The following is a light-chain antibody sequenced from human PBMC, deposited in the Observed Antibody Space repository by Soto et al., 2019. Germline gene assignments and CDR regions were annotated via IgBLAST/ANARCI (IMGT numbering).Light chain of an antibody. Sequence: SYELTQPPSVSVAPGQTARIACGGDDLGSKNVNWYQQKPGQAPVVVIYKDKERPSGIPERFSGSNSGTTVTLTISGVEADDEADYYCQSVDSSGAYYVVFGGGTQLTVL. CDR1: DLGSKN. CDR3: QSVDSSGAYYVV. V-gene: IGLV3-25*02. J-gene: IGLJ2*01. CDR2: KDK.